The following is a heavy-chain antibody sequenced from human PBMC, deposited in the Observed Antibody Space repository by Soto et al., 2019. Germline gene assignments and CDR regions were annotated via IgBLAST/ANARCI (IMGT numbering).Heavy chain of an antibody. CDR2: VYYSGST. CDR3: ARVRTTVDFYYYYMDV. J-gene: IGHJ6*03. V-gene: IGHV4-59*08. CDR1: GDSISDDY. D-gene: IGHD3-10*01. Sequence: PSETLSLTCTVSGDSISDDYWTWIRQPPGKALGWIGYVYYSGSTSYNPSFKSRVTIAVDTSKTQFSLKLNSVTAADTAVYYCARVRTTVDFYYYYMDVWGIGTTVTVSS.